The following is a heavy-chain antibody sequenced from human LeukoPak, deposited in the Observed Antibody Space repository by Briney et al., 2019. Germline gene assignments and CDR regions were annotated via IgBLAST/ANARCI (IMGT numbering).Heavy chain of an antibody. V-gene: IGHV3-74*01. CDR2: INNDGSST. CDR3: VTDYYDSSGFDY. CDR1: GFTFSSHW. J-gene: IGHJ4*02. Sequence: GGSLRLACAPSGFTFSSHWMHWVRQAPGKGLVWVSRINNDGSSTSYADSVKGRFTIYRDNAKNPLYLQMNSLSAEGTAVSYCVTDYYDSSGFDYWGQGALVTVSS. D-gene: IGHD3-22*01.